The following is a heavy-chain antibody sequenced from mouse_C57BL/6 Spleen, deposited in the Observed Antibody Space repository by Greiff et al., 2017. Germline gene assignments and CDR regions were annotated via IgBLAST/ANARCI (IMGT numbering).Heavy chain of an antibody. D-gene: IGHD2-5*01. V-gene: IGHV1-55*01. CDR1: GYTFTSYW. CDR3: ARVGFYSKNLDY. J-gene: IGHJ2*01. CDR2: IYPGSGST. Sequence: QVQLQQPGAELVKPGASVKMSCKASGYTFTSYWITWVKQRPGQGLEWIGDIYPGSGSTNYNEKFKGKATLTVDTSSSTAYMQLSSLTSEDSAVYYCARVGFYSKNLDYWGQGTTLTVSS.